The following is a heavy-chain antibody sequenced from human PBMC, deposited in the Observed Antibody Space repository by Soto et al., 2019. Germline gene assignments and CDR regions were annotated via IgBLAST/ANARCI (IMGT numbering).Heavy chain of an antibody. J-gene: IGHJ3*02. V-gene: IGHV4-34*01. D-gene: IGHD3-22*01. CDR3: ARQTDSYYTFDAFDI. CDR2: INHSGST. CDR1: GGSFSGYY. Sequence: PSETLSLTCAVYGGSFSGYYWNWIRQPPGKGLEWIGEINHSGSTNYNPSLKSRVTISVDTSKNQFSLKLSSVTAADTAVYYCARQTDSYYTFDAFDIWGQGTMVTVSS.